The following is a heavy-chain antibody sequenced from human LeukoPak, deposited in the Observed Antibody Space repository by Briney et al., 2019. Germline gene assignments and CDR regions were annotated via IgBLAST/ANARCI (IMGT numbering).Heavy chain of an antibody. Sequence: PSETLSLTCAVSGGSISSSSYYWSWIRQPPGKGLEWIGYIYYSGSTNYNPSLKSRVTISVDTSKNQFSLKLSSVTAADTAVYYCARAGYCSGGSCYPDANFDYWGQGTLVTVSS. V-gene: IGHV4-61*01. CDR2: IYYSGST. CDR1: GGSISSSSYY. J-gene: IGHJ4*02. CDR3: ARAGYCSGGSCYPDANFDY. D-gene: IGHD2-15*01.